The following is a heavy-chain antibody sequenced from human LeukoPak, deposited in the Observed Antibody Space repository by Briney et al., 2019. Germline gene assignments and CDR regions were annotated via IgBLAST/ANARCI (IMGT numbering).Heavy chain of an antibody. CDR1: GGSISSSSYY. J-gene: IGHJ4*02. V-gene: IGHV4-39*07. CDR3: ARDRVAGYGSDYFDY. Sequence: SETLSLTCTVSGGSISSSSYYWGWIRQPPGKGLEWIGSIYYSGSTNYNPSLRSRVTISVDTSKNQFSLKLSSVTAADTAVYFCARDRVAGYGSDYFDYWGQGTLVTVSS. CDR2: IYYSGST. D-gene: IGHD2-15*01.